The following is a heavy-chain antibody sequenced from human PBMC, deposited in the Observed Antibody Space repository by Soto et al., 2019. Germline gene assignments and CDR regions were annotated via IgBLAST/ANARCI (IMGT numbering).Heavy chain of an antibody. CDR2: IWYDGSNK. D-gene: IGHD6-13*01. CDR1: GFTFSSYG. V-gene: IGHV3-33*01. J-gene: IGHJ4*02. CDR3: ARVGSSWSFDY. Sequence: QAQLVESGGGVVQPGRSLRLSCAASGFTFSSYGMHWVRQAPGKGLEWVAIIWYDGSNKYYADFVKGRFTISRDSSKNTLYLQMNSLRAEDTAVYYCARVGSSWSFDYWGQGTLVTVSS.